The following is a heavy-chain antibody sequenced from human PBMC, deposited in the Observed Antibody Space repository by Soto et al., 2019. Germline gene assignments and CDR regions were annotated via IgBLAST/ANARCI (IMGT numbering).Heavy chain of an antibody. V-gene: IGHV4-30-2*01. D-gene: IGHD3-9*01. CDR1: GGSISSGGYS. CDR3: ARARLRYYDILTGYSPSYYYYCMDV. Sequence: TSETLSLTCAVSGGSISSGGYSWSWIRQPPGKGLEWIGYIYHSGSTYYNPSLKSRVTISVDRSKNQFSLKLSSVTAADTAVYYCARARLRYYDILTGYSPSYYYYCMDVWGQGTTVTVSS. J-gene: IGHJ6*02. CDR2: IYHSGST.